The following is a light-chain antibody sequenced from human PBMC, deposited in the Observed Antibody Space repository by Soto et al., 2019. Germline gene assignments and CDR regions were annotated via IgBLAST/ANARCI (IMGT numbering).Light chain of an antibody. CDR3: SYYTSRSIHV. Sequence: QSGLTQPASGSGPHGQSITISCTGTRRDVGVYTYVSGYQQHPGKAPKIMIYEVSNRLSGVSTRFSGSKSGNTASLTISGRQDEGQADYYCSYYTSRSIHVFGTGSKLTVL. CDR1: RRDVGVYTY. CDR2: EVS. V-gene: IGLV2-14*01. J-gene: IGLJ1*01.